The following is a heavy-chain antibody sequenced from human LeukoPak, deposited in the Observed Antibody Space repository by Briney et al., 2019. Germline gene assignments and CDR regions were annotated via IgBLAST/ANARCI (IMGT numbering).Heavy chain of an antibody. CDR3: ARQKGPWIQLWEFDY. D-gene: IGHD5-18*01. J-gene: IGHJ4*02. CDR2: IIPIFGTA. CDR1: GGTFSSYA. Sequence: ASVKVSCKPSGGTFSSYAISWVRQAPGQGLEWMGGIIPIFGTANYAQKFQGRVTITADESTSTAYMELSSLRSEDTAVYYCARQKGPWIQLWEFDYWGQGTLVTVSS. V-gene: IGHV1-69*13.